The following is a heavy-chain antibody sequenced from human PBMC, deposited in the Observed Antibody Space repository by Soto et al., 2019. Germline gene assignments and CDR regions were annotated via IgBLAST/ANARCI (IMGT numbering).Heavy chain of an antibody. J-gene: IGHJ4*02. CDR2: ISYDGSDK. V-gene: IGHV3-30*18. Sequence: LXLSCSVSGFTVSSYGMHWVRQAPGKGLEWVALISYDGSDKYYADSVKGRFTISRDNSKNTLYLQMNSLRVEDTALYYCAKGGGSYSFDYWGQGTLVTVSS. CDR1: GFTVSSYG. D-gene: IGHD3-10*01. CDR3: AKGGGSYSFDY.